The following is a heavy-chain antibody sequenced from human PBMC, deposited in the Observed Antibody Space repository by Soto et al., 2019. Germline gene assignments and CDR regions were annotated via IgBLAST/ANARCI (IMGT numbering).Heavy chain of an antibody. V-gene: IGHV1-2*04. CDR1: GYSFTDYH. Sequence: ASVKVSCKASGYSFTDYHIHWVRQAPGQGLEWLGRINPKSGGTSTAQKFQGWVTMTTDTSISTASMELTRLTSDGTAIYYCARGDSTDCSNGVCSFFYNHDMDVWGQGTTVTVS. D-gene: IGHD2-8*01. J-gene: IGHJ6*02. CDR2: INPKSGGT. CDR3: ARGDSTDCSNGVCSFFYNHDMDV.